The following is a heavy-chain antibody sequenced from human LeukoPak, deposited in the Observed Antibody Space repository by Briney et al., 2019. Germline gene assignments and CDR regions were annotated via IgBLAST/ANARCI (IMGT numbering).Heavy chain of an antibody. V-gene: IGHV4-39*01. CDR2: IYYSGST. CDR3: ARPISSGSYSFDLGY. J-gene: IGHJ4*02. D-gene: IGHD1-26*01. CDR1: GGSISSSSYY. Sequence: SETLSLTCTVSGGSISSSSYYWGWIRQPPGKGLEWIGSIYYSGSTYYNPSLKSRVTISVATSKNQFSLKLSSVTAADTAVYYCARPISSGSYSFDLGYWGQGTLVTVSS.